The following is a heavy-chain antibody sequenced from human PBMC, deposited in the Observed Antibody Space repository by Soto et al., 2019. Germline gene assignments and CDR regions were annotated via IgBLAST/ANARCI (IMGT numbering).Heavy chain of an antibody. V-gene: IGHV1-2*02. D-gene: IGHD6-13*01. CDR3: ARDRRIAFYGMDV. CDR2: INPNSGGT. Sequence: ASVKVSCKASGYTFTGYYMHWVRQAPGQGLEWMGWINPNSGGTNYAQKFQGRVTMTRDTSISTAYMELSRLRSDNTAVYYCARDRRIAFYGMDVWGQGTTVTVSS. CDR1: GYTFTGYY. J-gene: IGHJ6*02.